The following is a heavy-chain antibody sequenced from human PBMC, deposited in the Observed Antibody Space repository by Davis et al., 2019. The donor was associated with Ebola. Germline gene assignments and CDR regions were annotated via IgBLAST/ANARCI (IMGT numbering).Heavy chain of an antibody. V-gene: IGHV3-7*01. CDR1: GFTFSSYW. CDR3: ARGNSGGFKG. J-gene: IGHJ4*02. Sequence: GESLKISCAASGFTFSSYWMSWVRQAPGKGLEWVANIKQDGSEKYYVDSVKGRFTISRDNAKNSLYLQMNSLRAEDTTVYYCARGNSGGFKGWGQGTLVTVSS. D-gene: IGHD6-19*01. CDR2: IKQDGSEK.